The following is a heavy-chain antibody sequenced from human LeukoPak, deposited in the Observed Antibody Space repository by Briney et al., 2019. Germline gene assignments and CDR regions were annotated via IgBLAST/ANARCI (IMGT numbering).Heavy chain of an antibody. CDR2: ISGSSSYK. CDR1: GFDFSTYS. Sequence: GGSLRLSCEVSGFDFSTYSMNWVRQAPGKGLEWVSSISGSSSYKFYADSVKGRFTISRDNAKNSLYLQMNSLRAEDTAVYYCARWQQLPPGALDIWGQGTMVTVSS. D-gene: IGHD6-13*01. V-gene: IGHV3-21*01. J-gene: IGHJ3*02. CDR3: ARWQQLPPGALDI.